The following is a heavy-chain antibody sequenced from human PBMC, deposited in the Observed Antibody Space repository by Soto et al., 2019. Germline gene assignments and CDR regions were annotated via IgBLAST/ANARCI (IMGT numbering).Heavy chain of an antibody. CDR3: ARGNCTNGVCYDFDY. CDR2: INHSGST. D-gene: IGHD2-8*01. Sequence: SETLSLTCAVYGGSFSGYYWSWIRQPPGKGLEWIGEINHSGSTNYNPSLKSRVTISVDTSKNQFSLKLSSVTAADTAVYYCARGNCTNGVCYDFDYWGQETLVTVSS. V-gene: IGHV4-34*01. J-gene: IGHJ4*02. CDR1: GGSFSGYY.